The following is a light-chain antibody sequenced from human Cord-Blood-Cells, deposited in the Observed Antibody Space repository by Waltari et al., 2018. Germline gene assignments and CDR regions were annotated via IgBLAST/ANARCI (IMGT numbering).Light chain of an antibody. J-gene: IGKJ2*01. CDR2: KAS. CDR3: QQYNSYSYT. Sequence: DIQMTQSPSTLSASVGERATITCRASQSISSWLAWYQQKPGKAPKLLIYKASSLESGVPSRFSGSGSGTEFTLTISSLQPDDFATYYCQQYNSYSYTFGQGTKLEIK. CDR1: QSISSW. V-gene: IGKV1-5*03.